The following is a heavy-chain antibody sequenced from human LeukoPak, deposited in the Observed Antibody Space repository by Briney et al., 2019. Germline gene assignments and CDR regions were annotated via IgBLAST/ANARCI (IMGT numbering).Heavy chain of an antibody. J-gene: IGHJ4*02. D-gene: IGHD4-11*01. CDR1: GFTFSNYA. CDR3: ARDIGGMTTDYYFDY. V-gene: IGHV3-23*01. Sequence: PGGSLRLSCAASGFTFSNYAMSWVRQAPGKGLEWVSGISGSGDSRDHADSVKGRFTISRDNSKNTLYLQMNSLRAEDTAVYYCARDIGGMTTDYYFDYWGQGTLVSVPS. CDR2: ISGSGDSR.